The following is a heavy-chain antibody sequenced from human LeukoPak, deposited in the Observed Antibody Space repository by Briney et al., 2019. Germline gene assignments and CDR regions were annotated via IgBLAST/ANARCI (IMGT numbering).Heavy chain of an antibody. CDR3: ARRAYYDSSGYHPTSGYFDL. CDR1: GGSMFSYY. Sequence: SETLSLTCSVSGGSMFSYYWNWIRQPPGKGLEWIGYIYSNGIAKYSPSLRSRGTISFATSRNQFSLRLTSVTAADTAIYYCARRAYYDSSGYHPTSGYFDLWGRGTLVTVSS. CDR2: IYSNGIA. V-gene: IGHV4-4*08. D-gene: IGHD3-22*01. J-gene: IGHJ2*01.